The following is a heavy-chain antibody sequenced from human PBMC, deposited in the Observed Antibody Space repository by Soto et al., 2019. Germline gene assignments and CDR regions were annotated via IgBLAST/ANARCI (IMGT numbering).Heavy chain of an antibody. J-gene: IGHJ6*02. CDR1: GGFFSGYY. CDR3: ARSMVRGVRSMDV. CDR2: INHSGST. V-gene: IGHV4-34*01. D-gene: IGHD3-10*01. Sequence: PSETLSLTCAVYGGFFSGYYWSWIRQPPGKGLEWIGEINHSGSTNYNPSLKSRVTISVDTSKNQFSLKLSSVTAADTAVYYCARSMVRGVRSMDVWGQGTTVT.